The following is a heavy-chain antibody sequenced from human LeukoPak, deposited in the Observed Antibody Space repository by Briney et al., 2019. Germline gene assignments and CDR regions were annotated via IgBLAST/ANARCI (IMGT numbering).Heavy chain of an antibody. CDR2: IKQDGSEK. Sequence: GGSLILSCAASRFTFSSYWMSWVRQAPGKGLEWVANIKQDGSEKYYVDSVEGRFTISRDNAKNSLYLLMNSLRAEDTAVYYCARQGDYYDTVYWGQGTLVTVSS. D-gene: IGHD3-22*01. J-gene: IGHJ4*02. V-gene: IGHV3-7*04. CDR1: RFTFSSYW. CDR3: ARQGDYYDTVY.